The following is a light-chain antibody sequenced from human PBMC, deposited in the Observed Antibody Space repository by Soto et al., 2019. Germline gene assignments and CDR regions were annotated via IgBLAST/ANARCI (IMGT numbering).Light chain of an antibody. V-gene: IGKV3-15*01. CDR3: QQYNNWPPYT. Sequence: EVVMTQSPATLSASPGERVILSCRASQNIGSNLAWYQQRPGQAPRLLMYGASTRATETPARFSGSGSATDFTLTISSLQSEDFAVYYCQQYNNWPPYTFGQGTKPEIK. CDR1: QNIGSN. CDR2: GAS. J-gene: IGKJ2*01.